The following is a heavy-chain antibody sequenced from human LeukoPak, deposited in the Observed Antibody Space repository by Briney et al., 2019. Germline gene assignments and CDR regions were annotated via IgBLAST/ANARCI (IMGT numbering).Heavy chain of an antibody. CDR3: ARLGQWPAPIDY. V-gene: IGHV5-10-1*01. CDR2: IDPSDSYA. Sequence: GESLKISCKGSGYSFTSYWISWVRQMPGKGLEWMGRIDPSDSYANYSPSFQGHVTISADKSISTAYLQWSSLKASDTAMYYCARLGQWPAPIDYWGQGTLVTVSS. D-gene: IGHD6-19*01. CDR1: GYSFTSYW. J-gene: IGHJ4*02.